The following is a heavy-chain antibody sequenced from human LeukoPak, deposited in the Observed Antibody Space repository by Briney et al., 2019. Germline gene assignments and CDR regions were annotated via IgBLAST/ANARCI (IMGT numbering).Heavy chain of an antibody. D-gene: IGHD3-3*01. J-gene: IGHJ6*02. CDR3: ARDGETYYDFWSGRETADYYGMDV. CDR2: TYYRSKWYN. Sequence: SQTLSLTCAISGDSVSSNSAAWTWIRQSPSRGLEWLGRTYYRSKWYNDYAVSVKSRITINPDTSKNQFSLQLNSVTPEDTAVYYCARDGETYYDFWSGRETADYYGMDVWGQGTTVTVSS. V-gene: IGHV6-1*01. CDR1: GDSVSSNSAA.